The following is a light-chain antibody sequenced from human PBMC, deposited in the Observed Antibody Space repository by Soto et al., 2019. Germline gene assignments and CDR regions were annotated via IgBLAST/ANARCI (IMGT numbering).Light chain of an antibody. CDR1: QSVGSSD. CDR2: GTS. V-gene: IGKV3-20*01. Sequence: EIVLTQSPGTLSLSPGERATLSCRASQSVGSSDLAWYQQKPGQAPRLLSYGTSSRATGIPDRFSGSGSGTDFTLTISRLEPEDFAVYYCQQYGTSLFSFGPGTRWIS. CDR3: QQYGTSLFS. J-gene: IGKJ3*01.